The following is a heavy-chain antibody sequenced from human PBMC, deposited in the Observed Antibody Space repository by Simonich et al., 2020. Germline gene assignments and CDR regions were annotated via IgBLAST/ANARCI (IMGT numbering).Heavy chain of an antibody. Sequence: QVQLVQSGAEVKKPGASVKVSCKDSGYTFTSYGISWVRQAPGQGLEWMGWISAYKDNTNYAQKLQGRVTMTTDTSTSTAYRELRSLRSDDTAVYYCARASRGTWWYYYFDYWGQGTLVTVSS. J-gene: IGHJ4*02. CDR1: GYTFTSYG. CDR2: ISAYKDNT. D-gene: IGHD2-15*01. V-gene: IGHV1-18*01. CDR3: ARASRGTWWYYYFDY.